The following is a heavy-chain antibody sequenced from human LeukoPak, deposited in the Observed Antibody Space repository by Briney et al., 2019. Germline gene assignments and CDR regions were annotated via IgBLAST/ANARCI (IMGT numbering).Heavy chain of an antibody. CDR3: AKDHSSSWHYFDY. Sequence: GGSLRLSCAASGFTFSSYAMHWVRQAPGKGLEWVTIISYDGSNKYYADSVKGRFTISRDNSKNTLYLQMNSLRAEDTAVYYCAKDHSSSWHYFDYWGQGTLVTVSS. J-gene: IGHJ4*02. CDR1: GFTFSSYA. CDR2: ISYDGSNK. V-gene: IGHV3-30*18. D-gene: IGHD6-13*01.